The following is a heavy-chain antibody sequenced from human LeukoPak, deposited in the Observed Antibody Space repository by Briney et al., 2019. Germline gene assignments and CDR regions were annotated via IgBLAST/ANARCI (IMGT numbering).Heavy chain of an antibody. CDR3: ARDGATAGRGYYFDY. Sequence: GASVKVSCKASGDTFINDYIHWVRQAPGQGLEWMGVSNPGGGATTYAQKFQGRVTMTRDTSTSTVYMELSSLRSEDTAVYYCARDGATAGRGYYFDYWGQGTLVTVSS. J-gene: IGHJ4*02. CDR2: SNPGGGAT. D-gene: IGHD6-13*01. V-gene: IGHV1-46*01. CDR1: GDTFINDY.